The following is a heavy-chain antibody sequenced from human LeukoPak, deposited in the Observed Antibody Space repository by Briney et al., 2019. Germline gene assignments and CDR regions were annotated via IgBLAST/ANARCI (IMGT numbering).Heavy chain of an antibody. CDR3: ARASSTSVNWFDP. J-gene: IGHJ5*02. V-gene: IGHV3-9*01. Sequence: GGSLRLSCAASGFTFDDYAMHWVRQAPGKGLEWVSGISWNSGSIGYADSVKGRFTISRDNTKNSLYLQMNSLKAEDTALYYCARASSTSVNWFDPWGQGTLVTVSS. D-gene: IGHD2-2*01. CDR1: GFTFDDYA. CDR2: ISWNSGSI.